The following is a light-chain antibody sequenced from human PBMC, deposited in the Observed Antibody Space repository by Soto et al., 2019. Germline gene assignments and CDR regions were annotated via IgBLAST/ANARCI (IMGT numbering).Light chain of an antibody. CDR3: QQSYSAPLT. V-gene: IGKV1-39*01. CDR2: GAS. J-gene: IGKJ4*01. Sequence: DIQMTQSPSSLSASVGDRVTITCRASQTISTSLNWYQHKPGKAPKVLIFGASGLQSGVPSRFSGSGSGTDFTLTISSLQPEDFATYYCQQSYSAPLTFGGGTKV. CDR1: QTISTS.